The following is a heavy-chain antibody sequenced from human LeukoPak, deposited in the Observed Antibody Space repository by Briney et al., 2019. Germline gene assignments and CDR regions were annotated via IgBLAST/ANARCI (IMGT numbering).Heavy chain of an antibody. Sequence: GRSLRLSCAASGFTFDDYAMHWVRQAPGKGLEWVSGISWNSGSIGYADSVKGRFTISRDNAKNSLYLQMNSLRAEDTALYYCEKGVSGYYSGYWFAPWGKGTLVTVSS. D-gene: IGHD3-22*01. J-gene: IGHJ5*02. CDR1: GFTFDDYA. CDR3: EKGVSGYYSGYWFAP. V-gene: IGHV3-9*01. CDR2: ISWNSGSI.